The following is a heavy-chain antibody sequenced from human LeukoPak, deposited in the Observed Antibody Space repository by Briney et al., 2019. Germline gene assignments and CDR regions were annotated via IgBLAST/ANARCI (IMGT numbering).Heavy chain of an antibody. D-gene: IGHD3-22*01. CDR1: GFTFSSYA. CDR3: AKVVDSSGYYATYFDY. Sequence: GGSLRLSCAASGFTFSSYAMSWVRQAPGKGLEWVSAISGSGGSTYYADSEKGRFTISRDNSKNTLYLQMNSLRAEDTAVYYCAKVVDSSGYYATYFDYWGQGTLVTVSS. J-gene: IGHJ4*02. V-gene: IGHV3-23*01. CDR2: ISGSGGST.